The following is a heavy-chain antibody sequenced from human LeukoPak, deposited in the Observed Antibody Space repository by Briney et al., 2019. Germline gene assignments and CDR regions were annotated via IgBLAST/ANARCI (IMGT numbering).Heavy chain of an antibody. J-gene: IGHJ4*02. D-gene: IGHD2-8*01. CDR1: GFTFSSYG. CDR2: IRYDGSNK. CDR3: AKPRIVLMVYAIGDY. V-gene: IGHV3-30*02. Sequence: GGSLRLSCAASGFTFSSYGMHWVRQAPGKGLEWVAFIRYDGSNKYYADSVKGRFTISRDNSKNTLYLQMNSLTAEDTAVYYCAKPRIVLMVYAIGDYWGQGTLVTVSS.